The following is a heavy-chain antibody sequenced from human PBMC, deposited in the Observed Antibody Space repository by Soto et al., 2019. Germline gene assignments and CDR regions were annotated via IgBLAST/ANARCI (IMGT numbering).Heavy chain of an antibody. Sequence: QMQLVQSGAEVKKPGSSVKVSCKASGGTFGNLGISWLRQAPGQGLEWRGGTIPIFDTPHYAEKFRDRLTITAEATSTAYMELTSLSSEDTATYNCARDREDGAGTKYNGCDSWGQGTLVTVSS. CDR2: TIPIFDTP. V-gene: IGHV1-69*01. CDR3: ARDREDGAGTKYNGCDS. J-gene: IGHJ5*01. CDR1: GGTFGNLG. D-gene: IGHD3-10*01.